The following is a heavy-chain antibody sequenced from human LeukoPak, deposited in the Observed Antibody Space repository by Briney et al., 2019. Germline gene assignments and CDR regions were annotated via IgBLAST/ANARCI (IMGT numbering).Heavy chain of an antibody. D-gene: IGHD2-15*01. CDR3: ATDHCSGGSCYERENY. V-gene: IGHV3-20*04. CDR2: INWNGGST. J-gene: IGHJ4*02. Sequence: PGGSLRLSCAASGFTFDDYGMSWVRHAPGKGLEWVSGINWNGGSTGYADSVKGRFTISRDNAKNSLYLQMNSLRAEDTALYYCATDHCSGGSCYERENYWDQGTLVTVSS. CDR1: GFTFDDYG.